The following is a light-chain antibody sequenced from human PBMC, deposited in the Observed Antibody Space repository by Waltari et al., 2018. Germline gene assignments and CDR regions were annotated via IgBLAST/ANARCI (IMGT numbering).Light chain of an antibody. CDR3: QQYKNWPPGT. CDR1: PSIGSS. V-gene: IGKV3D-15*01. J-gene: IGKJ1*01. Sequence: ETVVTQSPGTLSVSPGERATLSCRTSPSIGSSLAWYQQHPGQSPRLFIYHASTRATSIPARFSGSGSETEVTLTISSLQSEDSAVYYCQQYKNWPPGTFGQGTRVEV. CDR2: HAS.